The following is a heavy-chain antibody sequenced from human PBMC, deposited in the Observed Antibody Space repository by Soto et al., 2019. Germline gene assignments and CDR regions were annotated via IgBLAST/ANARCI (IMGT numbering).Heavy chain of an antibody. J-gene: IGHJ4*01. CDR2: ISYDGSNK. CDR3: ARVPPSSAYYFDY. Sequence: PGGSLRLSCAASGFTFSSYAMHWVRQAPGKGLEWVAVISYDGSNKYYADSVKGRFTISRDNSKNTLYLQMNSLRAEDTAVYYCARVPPSSAYYFDYGRDGTLVTVS. V-gene: IGHV3-30-3*01. D-gene: IGHD2-2*01. CDR1: GFTFSSYA.